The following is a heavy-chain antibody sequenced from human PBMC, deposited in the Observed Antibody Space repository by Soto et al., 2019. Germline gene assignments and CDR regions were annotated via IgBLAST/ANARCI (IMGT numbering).Heavy chain of an antibody. CDR3: AKDPSGERLVITPLES. J-gene: IGHJ4*02. Sequence: EVQLLESGGGSVQPGGSLRLSCAASGFTFSNYAMSWVRQAPGKGLEWVASISGSGSRTYDAGSVKGRFTVSRDNSKNTLYLQMNSLRAEDTAVYYCAKDPSGERLVITPLESWGQGTLVTVSS. D-gene: IGHD3-9*01. CDR1: GFTFSNYA. V-gene: IGHV3-23*01. CDR2: ISGSGSRT.